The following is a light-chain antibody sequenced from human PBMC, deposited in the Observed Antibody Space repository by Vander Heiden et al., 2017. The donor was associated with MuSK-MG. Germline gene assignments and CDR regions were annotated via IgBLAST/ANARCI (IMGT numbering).Light chain of an antibody. J-gene: IGKJ5*01. CDR2: DAS. V-gene: IGKV1-33*01. Sequence: DIQMTQSPSSLSASVGDRVTIPRQGSQDISNYLNWDQQKPGKAPKLLIYDASNLETGVPSRFSGSGSGTDFTFTISSLQPEDIATYYCQQDDNLPITFGQGTRMEIK. CDR1: QDISNY. CDR3: QQDDNLPIT.